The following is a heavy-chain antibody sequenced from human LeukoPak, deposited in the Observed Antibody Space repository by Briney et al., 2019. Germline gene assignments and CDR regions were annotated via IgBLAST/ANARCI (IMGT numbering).Heavy chain of an antibody. CDR2: MNPNSGNT. J-gene: IGHJ6*03. Sequence: REASVKVSCKASGYTFTSYDINWVRQATGQGLEWMGWMNPNSGNTGYAQKFQGRVTMTRNTSISTAYMELSSLRSEDTAVYYCARGLRELPSNYYYYYYMDVWGKGTTVTISS. CDR1: GYTFTSYD. CDR3: ARGLRELPSNYYYYYYMDV. D-gene: IGHD1-26*01. V-gene: IGHV1-8*01.